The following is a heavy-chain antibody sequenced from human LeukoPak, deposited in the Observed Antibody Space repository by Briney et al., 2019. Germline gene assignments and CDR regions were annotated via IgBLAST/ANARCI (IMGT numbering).Heavy chain of an antibody. CDR2: INSDGSST. J-gene: IGHJ4*02. CDR1: GFTFSRHG. V-gene: IGHV3-74*01. Sequence: PGGSLRLSCAASGFTFSRHGMNWVRQAPGKGLVWVSRINSDGSSTSYADSVKGRFTISRDNAKNTLYLQMNSLRAEDTAVYYCARGQVPYYFDYWGQGTLVTVSS. CDR3: ARGQVPYYFDY.